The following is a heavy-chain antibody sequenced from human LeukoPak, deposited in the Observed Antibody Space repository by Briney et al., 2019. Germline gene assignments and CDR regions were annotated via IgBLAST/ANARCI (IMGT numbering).Heavy chain of an antibody. CDR3: ARVTYYYDSSGYPPDY. Sequence: PGGSLRLSCAASGFTFSSYWMHWVRQAPGKGLVWDSRIDSDGSSTSYADSVKGRFTISRDNAKNTLYLQMNSLRAEDTAVYYCARVTYYYDSSGYPPDYWGQGTLVTVSS. J-gene: IGHJ4*02. CDR2: IDSDGSST. D-gene: IGHD3-22*01. V-gene: IGHV3-74*01. CDR1: GFTFSSYW.